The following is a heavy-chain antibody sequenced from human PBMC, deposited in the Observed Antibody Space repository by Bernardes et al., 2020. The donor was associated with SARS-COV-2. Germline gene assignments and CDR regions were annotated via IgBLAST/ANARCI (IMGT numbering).Heavy chain of an antibody. CDR3: AKGATVTTPYID. CDR1: GFTFSSYA. J-gene: IGHJ4*02. D-gene: IGHD4-4*01. Sequence: GGSLRLSCAASGFTFSSYAMTWVRQAPGKGLEWVSAISGSDGRTYYADYVKGRFTISRDNSKNTLYLQMNSLRAEDTAVYYCAKGATVTTPYIDWGQGTLVTVSS. CDR2: ISGSDGRT. V-gene: IGHV3-23*01.